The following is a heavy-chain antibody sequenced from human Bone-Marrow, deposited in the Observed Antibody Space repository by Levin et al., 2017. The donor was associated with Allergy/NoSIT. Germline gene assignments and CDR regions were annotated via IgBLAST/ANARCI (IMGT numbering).Heavy chain of an antibody. CDR3: CNGPEFYYYYTVDV. CDR2: IYYSGST. J-gene: IGHJ6*02. V-gene: IGHV4-39*01. Sequence: PSETLSLTCTVSGGSVSYSSYYWGWIRQPPGKGLEWIGSIYYSGSTYYNPSLKSRVTISVDTSTNQFSLRLSSVTAADTAVYYCCNGPEFYYYYTVDVWGQGTTVTVSS. D-gene: IGHD2-8*01. CDR1: GGSVSYSSYY.